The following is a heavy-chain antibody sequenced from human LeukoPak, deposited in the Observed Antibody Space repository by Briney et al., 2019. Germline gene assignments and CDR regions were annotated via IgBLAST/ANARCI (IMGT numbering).Heavy chain of an antibody. CDR1: GFTFNNYV. J-gene: IGHJ4*02. Sequence: GGSLRLSCAASGFTFNNYVMSWVRQSPGKGLEWVSAISGSGGGAYYANSVKGRFTISRGNSKKTLYLQMNSLRAEDTAVYYCAKDSIDVIAVYYFDYWGQGNLVTVSS. V-gene: IGHV3-23*01. CDR3: AKDSIDVIAVYYFDY. D-gene: IGHD2-21*01. CDR2: ISGSGGGA.